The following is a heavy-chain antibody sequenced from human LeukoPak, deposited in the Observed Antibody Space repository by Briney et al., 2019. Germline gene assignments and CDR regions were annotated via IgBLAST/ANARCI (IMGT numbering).Heavy chain of an antibody. CDR2: ISYSGST. V-gene: IGHV4-31*03. CDR1: GGSISSDGFY. Sequence: SETLSLTCTVSGGSISSDGFYWSWVRQHPGKGLEWIGYISYSGSTYYNPSLKSRVSVSPDTSKSQFSLKLTSVTAADTAVYFCARGPSYCDFWGQGTLVTVSS. J-gene: IGHJ4*02. CDR3: ARGPSYCDF.